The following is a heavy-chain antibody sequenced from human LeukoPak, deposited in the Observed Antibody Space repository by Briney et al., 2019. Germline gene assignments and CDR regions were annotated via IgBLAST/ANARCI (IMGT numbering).Heavy chain of an antibody. J-gene: IGHJ4*02. CDR3: ARGGYYDSSGSSYFDY. CDR1: GGSISSGGYS. CDR2: SYHSGST. Sequence: PSETLSLTCAVSGGSISSGGYSWSWIRQPLGKGLEWIGYSYHSGSTYYNPSLKSRVTISVDRSKNQFSLKLSSVTAADTAVYYCARGGYYDSSGSSYFDYWGQGTLVTVSS. V-gene: IGHV4-30-2*01. D-gene: IGHD3-22*01.